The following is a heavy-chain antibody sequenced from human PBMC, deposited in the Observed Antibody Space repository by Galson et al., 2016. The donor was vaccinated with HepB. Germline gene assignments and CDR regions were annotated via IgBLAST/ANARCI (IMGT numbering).Heavy chain of an antibody. D-gene: IGHD2-21*02. V-gene: IGHV3-21*04. CDR1: GFTFSTYS. Sequence: SLRLSCAASGFTFSTYSMNWVRLAPGKGLEWVSSTDSTSRYIYYADSVRGRFTISRDNAQKSLYLQMNSLRAEDTAVYYCARAEDCFGDCPQKYYLDSWGQGILVTVSS. CDR3: ARAEDCFGDCPQKYYLDS. J-gene: IGHJ4*02. CDR2: TDSTSRYI.